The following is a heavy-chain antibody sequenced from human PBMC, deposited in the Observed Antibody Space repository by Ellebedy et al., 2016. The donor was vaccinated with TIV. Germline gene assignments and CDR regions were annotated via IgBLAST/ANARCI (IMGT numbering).Heavy chain of an antibody. CDR1: GFTFSSYG. CDR2: IWYDGSNK. J-gene: IGHJ4*02. V-gene: IGHV3-33*01. D-gene: IGHD2-15*01. Sequence: GESLKISCAASGFTFSSYGMHWVRQAPGKGLEWVAVIWYDGSNKYYADSVKGRFTISRDNSKNTLYLQMGSLRVEDMAVYYCAGRYCSGGNCFHAVDYWGQGTLVTVSS. CDR3: AGRYCSGGNCFHAVDY.